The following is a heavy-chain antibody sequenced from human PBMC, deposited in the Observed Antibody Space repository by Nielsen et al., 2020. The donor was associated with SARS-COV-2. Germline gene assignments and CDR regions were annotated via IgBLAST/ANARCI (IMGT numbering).Heavy chain of an antibody. V-gene: IGHV3-74*01. CDR3: ARESVTGTDAFDI. D-gene: IGHD6-19*01. CDR1: GFIFSNYW. Sequence: GESLKISCAASGFIFSNYWMHWVRQAPGKGLEWVSRINDDGSRTNYADSVKGRSTISRDNAENSLSLQMNSLRAEDTAVYYCARESVTGTDAFDIWGQGTVVTVSS. J-gene: IGHJ3*02. CDR2: INDDGSRT.